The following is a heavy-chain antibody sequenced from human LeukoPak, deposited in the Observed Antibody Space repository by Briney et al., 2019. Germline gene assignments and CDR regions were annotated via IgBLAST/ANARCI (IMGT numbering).Heavy chain of an antibody. CDR3: ASPRSGYRYTFDY. Sequence: SETLSLTCAVSAASISSYYWSWIRQAPGKGLEWIGYISTSGSTNYNPSLKSRVSISLDTSKNRFSLNLNFVTAADTAVYYCASPRSGYRYTFDYWGQGALVTVSS. D-gene: IGHD3-22*01. J-gene: IGHJ4*02. CDR1: AASISSYY. CDR2: ISTSGST. V-gene: IGHV4-4*09.